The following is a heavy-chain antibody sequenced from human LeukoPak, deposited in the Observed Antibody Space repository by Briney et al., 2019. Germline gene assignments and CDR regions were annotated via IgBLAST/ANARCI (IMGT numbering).Heavy chain of an antibody. CDR2: VYYSGNT. V-gene: IGHV4-59*01. CDR3: ARDTRDAFDI. Sequence: SETLSLTCPVYGGSFSGYYWSWIRQPPGKGLGWIGYVYYSGNTNYNPSLKSRVTTSLDTSKNQFSLKLRSVTAADTAVYYCARDTRDAFDIWGQGTMVTVSS. J-gene: IGHJ3*02. CDR1: GGSFSGYY.